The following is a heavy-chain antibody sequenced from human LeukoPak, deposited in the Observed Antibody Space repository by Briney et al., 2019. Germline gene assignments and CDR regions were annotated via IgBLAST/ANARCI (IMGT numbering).Heavy chain of an antibody. V-gene: IGHV3-20*04. CDR3: TTDRTMIVVVTSTLDPFDI. D-gene: IGHD3-22*01. CDR1: GFTFDDYG. CDR2: INWNGGST. J-gene: IGHJ3*02. Sequence: GGSLRLSCAASGFTFDDYGMSWVRQAPGKGLEWVSGINWNGGSTGYADSVKGRFTISRDNAKNSLYLQMNSLKTEDTAVYYCTTDRTMIVVVTSTLDPFDIWGQGTMVTVSS.